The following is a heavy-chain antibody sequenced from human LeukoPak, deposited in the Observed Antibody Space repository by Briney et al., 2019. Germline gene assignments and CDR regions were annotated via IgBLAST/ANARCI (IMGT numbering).Heavy chain of an antibody. CDR3: ATEVGQWLVRT. V-gene: IGHV4-34*01. CDR1: GGSFSGYY. CDR2: INHSGST. Sequence: SETLSLTCAVYGGSFSGYYWSWIRQPPGKGLEWIGEINHSGSTNYNPSLKSRVTISVDTSKNQFSLKLRSVTAADTAVYYCATEVGQWLVRTWGQGTLVTVSS. D-gene: IGHD6-19*01. J-gene: IGHJ5*02.